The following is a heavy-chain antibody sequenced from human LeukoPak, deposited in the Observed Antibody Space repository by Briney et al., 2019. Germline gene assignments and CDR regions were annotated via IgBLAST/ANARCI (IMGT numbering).Heavy chain of an antibody. Sequence: SSETLSLTCTVSGGSISSYYWSWIRQPPGKGREWIGYIYYSGSTNYNPSLKSRVTISVDTSKNQFSLKLSSVTAADTAVYYCARGRYYYGSGSYGYGMDVWGQGTTVTVSS. D-gene: IGHD3-10*01. CDR1: GGSISSYY. J-gene: IGHJ6*02. V-gene: IGHV4-59*12. CDR2: IYYSGST. CDR3: ARGRYYYGSGSYGYGMDV.